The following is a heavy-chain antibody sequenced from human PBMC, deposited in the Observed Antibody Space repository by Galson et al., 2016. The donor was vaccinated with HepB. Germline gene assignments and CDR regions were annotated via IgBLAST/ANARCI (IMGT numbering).Heavy chain of an antibody. D-gene: IGHD3-10*01. CDR2: ISYDGSDK. CDR1: GFTFSTCG. J-gene: IGHJ6*02. Sequence: SLRLSCAASGFTFSTCGMHWVRQAPGKGLEWVAVISYDGSDKYYTDSVKGRFTTSRDNAKNTLYLQMNSLRAEDTAVYYCAKDEFRGESGSHQGSYFGMNVWGQGTTVTVSS. CDR3: AKDEFRGESGSHQGSYFGMNV. V-gene: IGHV3-30*18.